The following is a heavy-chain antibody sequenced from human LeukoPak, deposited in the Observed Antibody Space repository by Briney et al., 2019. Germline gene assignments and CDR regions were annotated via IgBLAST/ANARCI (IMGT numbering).Heavy chain of an antibody. J-gene: IGHJ6*03. V-gene: IGHV1-69*05. Sequence: ASVKVSCKASGGTFSSYAISWVRQAPGQGLEWMGGIIPIFGTANYAQKFQGRVTITTDESTSTAYMELSSLRSEDTAVCYCASGYYLYDYYYYMDVWGKGTTVTVSS. CDR1: GGTFSSYA. D-gene: IGHD3-3*01. CDR2: IIPIFGTA. CDR3: ASGYYLYDYYYYMDV.